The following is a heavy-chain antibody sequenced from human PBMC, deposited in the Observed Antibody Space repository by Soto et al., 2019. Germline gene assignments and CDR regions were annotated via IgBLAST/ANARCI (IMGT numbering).Heavy chain of an antibody. CDR2: LIGGHYGT. V-gene: IGHV3-23*01. CDR1: GFTLQNYA. J-gene: IGHJ5*02. Sequence: GGSLRLSCTASGFTLQNYAMAWVRQAPGKGLEWVSTLIGGHYGTAYSYSVKGRFTVSRDNSKNCLYLQMNSLGVEDTAMYFCAKGKSTGDIDWFDPWGQGSLVTVSS. CDR3: AKGKSTGDIDWFDP. D-gene: IGHD3-10*01.